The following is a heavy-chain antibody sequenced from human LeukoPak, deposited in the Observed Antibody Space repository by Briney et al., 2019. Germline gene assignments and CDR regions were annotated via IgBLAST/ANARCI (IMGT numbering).Heavy chain of an antibody. D-gene: IGHD3-22*01. J-gene: IGHJ4*02. CDR1: GYTFTGYY. CDR3: AGVYYYDSSGYYYLSKNYFDY. V-gene: IGHV1-2*02. CDR2: INPNSGGT. Sequence: GASVKVSCKASGYTFTGYYMHWVRQAPGQGLEWMGWINPNSGGTNYAQKFQGRVTMTRDTSMSTVYMELSSVRSDDTAVYYCAGVYYYDSSGYYYLSKNYFDYWGQGTLVTVSS.